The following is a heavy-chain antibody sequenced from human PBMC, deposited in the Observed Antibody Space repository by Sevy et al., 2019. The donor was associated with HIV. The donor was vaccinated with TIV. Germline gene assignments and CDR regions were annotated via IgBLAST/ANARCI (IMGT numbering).Heavy chain of an antibody. CDR2: IKSKNDGGTT. CDR1: GFTFSNAW. CDR3: TTDPYYSGSGLQPYFDY. V-gene: IGHV3-15*07. D-gene: IGHD3-10*01. Sequence: GGSLRLSCAASGFTFSNAWMNWVRQAPGKGLEWVGRIKSKNDGGTTDHAAPVKGRFTISRDDSKNMLYLQMNSLKAEYTAVYYCTTDPYYSGSGLQPYFDYWGQGTLVTVSS. J-gene: IGHJ4*02.